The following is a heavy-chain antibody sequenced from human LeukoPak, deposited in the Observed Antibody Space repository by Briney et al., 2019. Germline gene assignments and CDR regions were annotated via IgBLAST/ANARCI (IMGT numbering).Heavy chain of an antibody. V-gene: IGHV3-21*01. D-gene: IGHD6-6*01. CDR1: GFTFSSYS. J-gene: IGHJ4*02. CDR2: ISSSSSYI. Sequence: GGSLRLSCAASGFTFSSYSMNWVRQAPGKGLEWVSSISSSSSYIYYADSVKGRFTISRDNAKNSLYLQMNSLRAEDTAVYYCARGLTGSSSFVDYWGQGTLVTVPS. CDR3: ARGLTGSSSFVDY.